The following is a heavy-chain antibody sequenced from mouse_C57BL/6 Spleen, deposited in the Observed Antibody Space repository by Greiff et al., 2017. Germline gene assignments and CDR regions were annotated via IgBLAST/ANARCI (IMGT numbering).Heavy chain of an antibody. J-gene: IGHJ4*01. CDR2: IWTGGGT. CDR1: GFTFTSYA. V-gene: IGHV2-9-1*01. CDR3: DRKEGSEGFVAMDY. Sequence: VQLVESGPGLVAPSESLSITCTVSGFTFTSYAISWVRQPPGKGLEWLGVIWTGGGTNYNSARKSRLSMSKDNSKSQVFIKMNSLQTDDTARYDCDRKEGSEGFVAMDYWGQGTSVTVSS.